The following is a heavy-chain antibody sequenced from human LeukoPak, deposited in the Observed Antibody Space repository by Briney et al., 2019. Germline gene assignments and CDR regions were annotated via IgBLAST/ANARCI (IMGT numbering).Heavy chain of an antibody. Sequence: GGSLRLSCAASGFTFDDYAMHWVRQAPGKGLEWVSGISWNSDSIGYADSVKGRFTIPRDNAKNSLYLQMNSLRAEDTAVYYCARVSSGYYSKPGDVWGKGTTVTVSS. J-gene: IGHJ6*04. CDR2: ISWNSDSI. V-gene: IGHV3-9*01. CDR1: GFTFDDYA. D-gene: IGHD3-22*01. CDR3: ARVSSGYYSKPGDV.